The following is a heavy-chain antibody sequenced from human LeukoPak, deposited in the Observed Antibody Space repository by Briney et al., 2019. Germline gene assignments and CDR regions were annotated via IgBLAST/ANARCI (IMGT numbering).Heavy chain of an antibody. V-gene: IGHV3-9*01. Sequence: GGSLRLSCAAAGFTFDDYAVHWVRQAPGKGLEWVSGISWNSGSIGYADSVKGRFTISRDNAKNSLYMQMNSLRAEDTALYYCARSKTRDSSGYYEPYFDYWGQGTLVTVSS. CDR1: GFTFDDYA. D-gene: IGHD3-22*01. J-gene: IGHJ4*02. CDR3: ARSKTRDSSGYYEPYFDY. CDR2: ISWNSGSI.